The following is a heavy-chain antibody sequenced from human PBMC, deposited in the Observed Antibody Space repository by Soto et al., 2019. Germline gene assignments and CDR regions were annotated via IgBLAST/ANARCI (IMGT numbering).Heavy chain of an antibody. Sequence: SETLSLTCAVYGGSFSGYYWSWIRQPPGKGLEWIGEINHSGSTNYNPSLKSRVTISVDTSKNQFSLKLSSVTAADTAVYYCARGPYGDYFDYWGQGTLVTVSS. CDR2: INHSGST. J-gene: IGHJ4*02. V-gene: IGHV4-34*01. D-gene: IGHD4-17*01. CDR1: GGSFSGYY. CDR3: ARGPYGDYFDY.